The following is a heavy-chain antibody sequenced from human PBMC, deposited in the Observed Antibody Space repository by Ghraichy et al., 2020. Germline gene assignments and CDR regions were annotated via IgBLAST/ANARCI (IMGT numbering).Heavy chain of an antibody. D-gene: IGHD3-3*01. CDR2: IIPIFGTA. Sequence: SVKVSCKASGGTFSSYAISWVRQAPGQGLEWMGGIIPIFGTANYAQKFQGRVTITADESTSTAYMELSSLRSEDTAVYYCARDRFRVVIHDAFDIWGQGTMVTVSS. V-gene: IGHV1-69*13. CDR1: GGTFSSYA. J-gene: IGHJ3*02. CDR3: ARDRFRVVIHDAFDI.